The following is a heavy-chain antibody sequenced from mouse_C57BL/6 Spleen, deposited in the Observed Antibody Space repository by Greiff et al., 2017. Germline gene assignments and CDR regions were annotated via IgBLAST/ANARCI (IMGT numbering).Heavy chain of an antibody. CDR1: GYTFTSYW. Sequence: VQLQQPGAELVKPGASVKLSCKASGYTFTSYWMHWVKQRPGRGLEWIGRIDPTNGGTKYNEKFKSKATLTVDKPSSTAYMQLSSLTSEDSAVYYCARSRITTVVAPYAMDYWGQGTSVTVSS. CDR2: IDPTNGGT. CDR3: ARSRITTVVAPYAMDY. V-gene: IGHV1-72*01. D-gene: IGHD1-1*01. J-gene: IGHJ4*01.